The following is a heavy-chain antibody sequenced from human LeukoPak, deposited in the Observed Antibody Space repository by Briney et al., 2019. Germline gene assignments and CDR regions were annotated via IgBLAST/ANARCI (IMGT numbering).Heavy chain of an antibody. V-gene: IGHV4-59*02. J-gene: IGHJ3*02. D-gene: IGHD1-26*01. CDR2: MYYSEST. CDR3: ARAQGTIVGAPFAFDI. Sequence: PSETLSLTCTVSGGSVSSHFWSWIRQPPGKGLEWIGYMYYSESTNYNPSLKCRVTISVDTSKDQFSLKLSSVTAADTAVHYCARAQGTIVGAPFAFDIWGQGTMVTVSS. CDR1: GGSVSSHF.